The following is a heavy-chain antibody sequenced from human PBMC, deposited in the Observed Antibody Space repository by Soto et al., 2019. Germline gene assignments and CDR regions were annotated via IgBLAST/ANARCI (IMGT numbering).Heavy chain of an antibody. J-gene: IGHJ6*02. V-gene: IGHV1-69*12. CDR3: ARPSSSSLDNSYYYAVDV. CDR2: IIPIFGTT. CDR1: GGTFSSYA. Sequence: QVQLVQSGAEVKKPGSSVNVSCKASGGTFSSYAISWVRQAPGQGLEWMGGIIPIFGTTNYPLKFQGRISITADHSTSTAYMELSSLTSEDTAVYYCARPSSSSLDNSYYYAVDVWGQGTTVIVTS. D-gene: IGHD6-19*01.